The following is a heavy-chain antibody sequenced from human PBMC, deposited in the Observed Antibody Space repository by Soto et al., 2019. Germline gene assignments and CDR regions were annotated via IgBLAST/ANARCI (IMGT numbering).Heavy chain of an antibody. CDR1: GGSISSGDYY. V-gene: IGHV4-30-4*01. D-gene: IGHD3-16*02. J-gene: IGHJ6*02. CDR3: ARAEGLSSTGYGMDV. CDR2: IYYSGST. Sequence: QVQLQESGPGLVKPSQTLSLTCTVSGGSISSGDYYWSWIRQPPGKCLEGIGYIYYSGSTYYNPSLKSRVTISVDTSKNQFSLKLSSVTAADTAVYYCARAEGLSSTGYGMDVWGQGTTVTVSS.